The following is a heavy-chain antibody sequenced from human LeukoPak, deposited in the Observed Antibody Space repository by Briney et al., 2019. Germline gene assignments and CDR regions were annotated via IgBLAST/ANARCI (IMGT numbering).Heavy chain of an antibody. CDR2: IFHRGTT. CDR3: AGEIFYVSLPGHYKTEYSRH. V-gene: IGHV4-39*02. D-gene: IGHD3-9*01. J-gene: IGHJ1*01. Sequence: PAETLSLTCTVSGGSISTNRYNWAWIRQSPGKGLEWIGSIFHRGTTHYNPSLKSRVTLSLDTSNNHFSLTLTSVTAADTAVYYCAGEIFYVSLPGHYKTEYSRHWGQGSLVPVSS. CDR1: GGSISTNRYN.